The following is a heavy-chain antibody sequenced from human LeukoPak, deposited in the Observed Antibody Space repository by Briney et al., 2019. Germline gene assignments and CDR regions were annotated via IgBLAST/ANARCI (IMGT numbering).Heavy chain of an antibody. D-gene: IGHD2-15*01. CDR1: GGSISSYY. J-gene: IGHJ4*02. CDR3: ARAPTGGSCLDY. V-gene: IGHV4-39*07. CDR2: IYYSGST. Sequence: KASETLSLTCTVSGGSISSYYWGWIRQPPGKGLEWIGSIYYSGSTYYNPSLKSRVTISVDTSKNQFSLKLSSVTAADTAVYYCARAPTGGSCLDYWGQGTLVTVSS.